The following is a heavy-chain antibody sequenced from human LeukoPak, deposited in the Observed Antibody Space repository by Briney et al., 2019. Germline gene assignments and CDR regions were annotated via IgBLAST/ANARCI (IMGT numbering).Heavy chain of an antibody. CDR2: INPNSGGT. J-gene: IGHJ4*02. D-gene: IGHD4-17*01. CDR1: GYTFTCYY. V-gene: IGHV1-2*02. CDR3: ARGSTVTTSYFDY. Sequence: ASXXVSCKASGYTFTCYYMHWVRQAPGQGLEWMGWINPNSGGTNYAQKFQGRVTMTRDTSISTAYMELSRLRSDDTAVYYCARGSTVTTSYFDYWGQGTLVTVSS.